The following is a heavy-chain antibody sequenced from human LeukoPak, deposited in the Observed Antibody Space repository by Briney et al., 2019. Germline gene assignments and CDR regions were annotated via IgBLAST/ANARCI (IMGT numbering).Heavy chain of an antibody. D-gene: IGHD3-22*01. V-gene: IGHV3-49*04. Sequence: PGGSLRPSCTASGFTFGDYAMSWVRQAPGKGLEWVGFIRSKAYGGTTEYAASVKGRFTISRDDSKSIAYLQMNSLKTEDTAVYYCTRDDYYDSSGYYYYYGMDVWGQGTTVTVSS. CDR2: IRSKAYGGTT. CDR3: TRDDYYDSSGYYYYYGMDV. J-gene: IGHJ6*02. CDR1: GFTFGDYA.